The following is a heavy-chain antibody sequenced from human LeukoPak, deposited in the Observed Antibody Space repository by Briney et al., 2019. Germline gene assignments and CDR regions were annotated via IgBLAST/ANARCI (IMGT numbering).Heavy chain of an antibody. CDR3: ARVSGYSGYDDLDY. D-gene: IGHD5-12*01. CDR1: GGSISSYY. CDR2: IYTSGST. J-gene: IGHJ4*02. Sequence: PSETLSLTCTVSGGSISSYYWSWIRQPAGKGLEWIGRIYTSGSTNYNPSLKSRVTMSVDTSKNQFSLKLSSVTAADTAVYYCARVSGYSGYDDLDYWGQGTLVTVSS. V-gene: IGHV4-4*07.